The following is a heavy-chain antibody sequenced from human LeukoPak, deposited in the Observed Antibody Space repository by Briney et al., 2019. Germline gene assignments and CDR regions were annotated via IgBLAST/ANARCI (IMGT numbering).Heavy chain of an antibody. CDR1: GYTFTAYY. Sequence: GASVKLSCKASGYTFTAYYIHRGRQAPGPRLESMGWINPNSCGTKYAQKFQDRVTMTRDTSISIAYMELSRLRSDDTAVYYCTRMLYSSGWYPSGYWGQGTLVSVSS. CDR2: INPNSCGT. D-gene: IGHD6-19*01. CDR3: TRMLYSSGWYPSGY. J-gene: IGHJ4*02. V-gene: IGHV1-2*02.